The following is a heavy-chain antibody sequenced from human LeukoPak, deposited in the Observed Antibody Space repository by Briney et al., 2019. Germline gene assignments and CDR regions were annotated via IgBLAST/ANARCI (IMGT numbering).Heavy chain of an antibody. CDR3: ARLFRGVIGGWFDP. V-gene: IGHV4-39*07. CDR2: IYYSGST. J-gene: IGHJ5*02. Sequence: SETLSLTCTVSGGSISSSSYYWGWIRQPPGKGLEWIGSIYYSGSTYYNPSLKSRVTISVDTSKNQFSLKLSSVTAADTAVYYCARLFRGVIGGWFDPWGQGTLVTVSS. D-gene: IGHD3-10*01. CDR1: GGSISSSSYY.